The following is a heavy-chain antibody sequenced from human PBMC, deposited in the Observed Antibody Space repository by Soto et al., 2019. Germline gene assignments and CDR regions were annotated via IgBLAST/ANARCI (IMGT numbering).Heavy chain of an antibody. J-gene: IGHJ6*02. D-gene: IGHD1-20*01. CDR1: GGSISSYY. V-gene: IGHV4-59*01. Sequence: QVQLQESGPGLVKPSETLSLTCTVSGGSISSYYWSWIRQPPGKGLEWIGYIYYSGITNYNPSLNRRVTISVDTSKNQFSLKLRSVTAADTAVYYCARYKSNYYYGMDVWGQGTTVTVSS. CDR3: ARYKSNYYYGMDV. CDR2: IYYSGIT.